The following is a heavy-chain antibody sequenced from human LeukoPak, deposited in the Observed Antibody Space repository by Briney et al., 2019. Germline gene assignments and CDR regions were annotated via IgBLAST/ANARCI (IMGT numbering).Heavy chain of an antibody. J-gene: IGHJ5*02. V-gene: IGHV3-21*01. CDR1: GFTFGSYS. D-gene: IGHD6-19*01. CDR3: ASTSAGYSSGWYSSGGFDP. Sequence: GGSLRLSCAASGFTFGSYSMNWVRQAPGKGLEWVSSISSSSSYIYYADSVKGRFTISRDNAKNSLYLQMNSLRAEDTAVYYCASTSAGYSSGWYSSGGFDPWGQGTLVTVSS. CDR2: ISSSSSYI.